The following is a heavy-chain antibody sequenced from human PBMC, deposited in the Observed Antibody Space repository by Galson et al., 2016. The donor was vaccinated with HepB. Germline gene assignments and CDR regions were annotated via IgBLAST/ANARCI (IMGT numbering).Heavy chain of an antibody. CDR1: GYVFTSYY. CDR3: ARATHAPTDYYDNPFDP. Sequence: SVKVSCKASGYVFTSYYVHWVRQAPGQGLEWMGKINPRGGTTTHEQEFQGRVTLTSDTSTSTVYMNLSSLRSEDTAVYYCARATHAPTDYYDNPFDPWGQGTLVTVSS. D-gene: IGHD3-22*01. J-gene: IGHJ5*02. V-gene: IGHV1-46*01. CDR2: INPRGGTT.